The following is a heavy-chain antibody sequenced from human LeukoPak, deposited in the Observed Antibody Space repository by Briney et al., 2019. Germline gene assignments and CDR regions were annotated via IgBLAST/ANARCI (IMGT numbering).Heavy chain of an antibody. Sequence: GGSLRLSCAASGFAFVNYAMSWVRPAPGKGLEWVSGITNSGGNTYYADSVKGRFTISRDNSKNTLYLQMNSLRAEDTAIYYCAKDSRPGVRGVTMFDYWGQGTLVSVSS. CDR1: GFAFVNYA. CDR3: AKDSRPGVRGVTMFDY. V-gene: IGHV3-23*01. J-gene: IGHJ4*02. D-gene: IGHD3-10*01. CDR2: ITNSGGNT.